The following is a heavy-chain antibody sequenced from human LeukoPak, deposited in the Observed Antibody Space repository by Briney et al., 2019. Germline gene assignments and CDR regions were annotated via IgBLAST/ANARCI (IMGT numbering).Heavy chain of an antibody. Sequence: SGPTLVNPTQTLTLTCTFSGFSLSTSGVGVAWMRQPPGKALEWLAIIYWDDDKRYSPSLRSSLTITKDTSRNEVVLTMTTMDPVDTATYYCAHRTRRNEAFDVWGQGTVVTVSS. CDR3: AHRTRRNEAFDV. CDR2: IYWDDDK. D-gene: IGHD1-1*01. V-gene: IGHV2-5*02. CDR1: GFSLSTSGVG. J-gene: IGHJ3*01.